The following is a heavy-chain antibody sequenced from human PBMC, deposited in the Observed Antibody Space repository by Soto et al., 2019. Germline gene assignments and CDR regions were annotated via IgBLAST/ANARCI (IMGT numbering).Heavy chain of an antibody. D-gene: IGHD2-15*01. CDR1: GGTFSSYA. Sequence: GASVKVSCKTSGGTFSSYAISWVRQAPGQGLEWMGWINPNSGGTNYAQKFQGWVTMTRDTSISTAYMELSRLRSDDTAVYYCARTGVVAALNIARPADDYYGMDVWGQGTTVTVSS. CDR2: INPNSGGT. J-gene: IGHJ6*02. CDR3: ARTGVVAALNIARPADDYYGMDV. V-gene: IGHV1-2*04.